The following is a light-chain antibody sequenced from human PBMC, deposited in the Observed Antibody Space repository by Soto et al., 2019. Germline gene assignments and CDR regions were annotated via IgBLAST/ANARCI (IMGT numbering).Light chain of an antibody. CDR2: VAS. J-gene: IGKJ1*01. CDR3: QQHSHWPPWT. V-gene: IGKV3D-15*01. Sequence: EIVMTQSPATLSVSPGERVTLSCRASQSVSSNVAWYQQKPGQAPRLLIYVASTRATGIPDRFSGSGSGTDFTLTISNLEPEDFAVYYCQQHSHWPPWTFGQGTKVDIK. CDR1: QSVSSN.